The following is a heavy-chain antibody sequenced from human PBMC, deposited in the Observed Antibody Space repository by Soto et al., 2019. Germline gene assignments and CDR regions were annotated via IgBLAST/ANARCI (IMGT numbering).Heavy chain of an antibody. CDR1: GYTFTSYG. J-gene: IGHJ4*02. D-gene: IGHD3-22*01. CDR3: ARPHEYHTSGYYYGY. V-gene: IGHV1-18*01. CDR2: ISAYNGNT. Sequence: SVKVSCKASGYTFTSYGISWVRQAPGQGLEWMGWISAYNGNTNYAQKLQGRVTMTTDTSTSTAYMELRRLRSDDTAVYYCARPHEYHTSGYYYGYWGQGTLVTVSS.